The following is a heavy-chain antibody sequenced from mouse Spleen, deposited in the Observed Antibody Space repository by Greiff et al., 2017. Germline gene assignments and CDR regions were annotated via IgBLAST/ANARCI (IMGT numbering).Heavy chain of an antibody. CDR3: AREGDGYDN. V-gene: IGHV1-26*01. CDR2: INPNNGGT. Sequence: VQLQQSGPELVKPGASVKISCKASGYTFTDYYMNWVKQSHGKSLEWIGDINPNNGGTSYNQKFKGKATLTVDKSSSTAYMELRSLTSEDSAVYYCAREGDGYDNWGQGTSVTVSS. CDR1: GYTFTDYY. J-gene: IGHJ4*01. D-gene: IGHD2-3*01.